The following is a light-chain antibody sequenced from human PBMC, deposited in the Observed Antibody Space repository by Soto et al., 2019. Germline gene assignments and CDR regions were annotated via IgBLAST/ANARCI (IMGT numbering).Light chain of an antibody. CDR2: EVS. Sequence: QSVLTQPPSASGSPGQSVTTSCTGTSSDVGGYNCVSWYQQHPGKAPKLMIYEVSKRPSGVPDRFSGSKSGNTASLTVSGLQAEDEDDYYCSSYAGSNNYVFGTGTKVTVL. CDR1: SSDVGGYNC. V-gene: IGLV2-8*01. CDR3: SSYAGSNNYV. J-gene: IGLJ1*01.